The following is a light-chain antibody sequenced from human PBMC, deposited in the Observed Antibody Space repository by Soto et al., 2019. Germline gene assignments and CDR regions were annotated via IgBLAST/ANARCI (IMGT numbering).Light chain of an antibody. CDR2: GAS. V-gene: IGKV1-6*01. CDR3: LQDYNYPFT. CDR1: QDIRKY. Sequence: IHMTQAPSSLSASLGDRVTITCGASQDIRKYLAWYQQKPGKAPQILIYGASTLQTGVASRFSGSGSATDFTLTISSLQPEDSAAYYCLQDYNYPFTFGQGTKVDIK. J-gene: IGKJ2*01.